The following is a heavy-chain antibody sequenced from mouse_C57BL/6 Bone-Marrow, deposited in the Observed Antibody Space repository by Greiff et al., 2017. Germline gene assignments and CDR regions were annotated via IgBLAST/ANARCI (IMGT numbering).Heavy chain of an antibody. D-gene: IGHD3-3*01. J-gene: IGHJ1*03. V-gene: IGHV1-81*01. CDR3: ARRRGPSYWYFEV. Sequence: QVQLQQSGAELARPGASVKLSCKASGYTFTSYGISWVKQRTGQGLEWIGEIYPRSGNTYYNEKFKGKATLTADTSSSTAYMELRSLTSEDSAVYFCARRRGPSYWYFEVWGTGTTVTVSS. CDR1: GYTFTSYG. CDR2: IYPRSGNT.